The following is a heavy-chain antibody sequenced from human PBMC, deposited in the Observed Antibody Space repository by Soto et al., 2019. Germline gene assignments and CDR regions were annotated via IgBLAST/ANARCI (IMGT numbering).Heavy chain of an antibody. V-gene: IGHV3-66*01. CDR2: TSSGGTT. Sequence: GGSLRLSCAASGFTVSTNYMNWVRQAPGKGLEWVSVTSSGGTTEYADSVKGRFAISRDNSKNTLFLQMNGLRAEDTAVYFCAREIAVAGRYYHNYMDVWGKGTTVTVSS. CDR1: GFTVSTNY. D-gene: IGHD6-19*01. CDR3: AREIAVAGRYYHNYMDV. J-gene: IGHJ6*03.